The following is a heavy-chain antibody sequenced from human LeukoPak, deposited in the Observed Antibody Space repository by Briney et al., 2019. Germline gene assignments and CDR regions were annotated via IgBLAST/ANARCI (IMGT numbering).Heavy chain of an antibody. D-gene: IGHD6-13*01. CDR1: GGSISSGDYY. V-gene: IGHV4-61*08. CDR3: ASDLAAAGTGKGFDP. J-gene: IGHJ5*02. CDR2: IYYSGST. Sequence: SETLSLTCTVSGGSISSGDYYWSWIRQPPGKGLEWIGYIYYSGSTNYNPSLKSRVTISVDTSKNQFSLKLSSVTAADTAVYYCASDLAAAGTGKGFDPWGQGTLVTVSS.